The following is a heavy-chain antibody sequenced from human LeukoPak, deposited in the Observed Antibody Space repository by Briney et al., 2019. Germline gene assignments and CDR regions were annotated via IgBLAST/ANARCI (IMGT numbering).Heavy chain of an antibody. CDR2: FGSVTTYI. Sequence: PGGSLRLSCAASGFTFSDYTMNWVRQAPGKGLEWVSSFGSVTTYIYYADSVKGRFTISRDNAKNSLSLQMNSLRAEDTAVYYCARAIAVAGPYYFDYWGQGTLVTVSS. J-gene: IGHJ4*02. CDR3: ARAIAVAGPYYFDY. CDR1: GFTFSDYT. D-gene: IGHD6-19*01. V-gene: IGHV3-21*01.